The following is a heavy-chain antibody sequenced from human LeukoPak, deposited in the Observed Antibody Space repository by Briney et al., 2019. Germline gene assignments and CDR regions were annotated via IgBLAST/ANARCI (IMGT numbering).Heavy chain of an antibody. V-gene: IGHV3-11*06. CDR2: TSSSSSYT. J-gene: IGHJ4*02. CDR3: ARDRVGSSWYYFDY. D-gene: IGHD6-13*01. Sequence: GGSLRLSCAASGFTFSDYYMSWIRQAPGKGLEWVSYTSSSSSYTNYADSVKGRFTISRDNAKNSLYLQMNSLRAEDTAVYYCARDRVGSSWYYFDYWGQGTLVTVSS. CDR1: GFTFSDYY.